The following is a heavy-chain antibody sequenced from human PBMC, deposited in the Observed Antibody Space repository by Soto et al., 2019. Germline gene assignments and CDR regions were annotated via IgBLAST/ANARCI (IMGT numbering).Heavy chain of an antibody. Sequence: GGSLRLSCAASGFTFSSYAMHWVRQAPGKGLEWVAVISYDGSNKYYADSVKGRFTISRDNSKNTLYLQMNSLRAEDTAVYYCARDRQGGYGDLHFDYWGQGTLVTVSS. CDR3: ARDRQGGYGDLHFDY. CDR1: GFTFSSYA. V-gene: IGHV3-30-3*01. J-gene: IGHJ4*02. D-gene: IGHD4-17*01. CDR2: ISYDGSNK.